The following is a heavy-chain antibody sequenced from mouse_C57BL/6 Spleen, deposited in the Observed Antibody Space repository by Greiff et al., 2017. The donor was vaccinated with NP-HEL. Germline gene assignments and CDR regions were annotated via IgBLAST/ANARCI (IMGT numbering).Heavy chain of an antibody. Sequence: VQLQQSGPELVKPGASVKISCKASGYAFSSSWMNWVKQRPGKGLEWIGRIYPGDGDTNYNGKFKGKATLTADKSSSTAYMQLSSLTSEDSAVYFCAEGGRDYWYFDVWGTGTTVTVSS. J-gene: IGHJ1*03. CDR2: IYPGDGDT. CDR1: GYAFSSSW. D-gene: IGHD3-3*01. CDR3: AEGGRDYWYFDV. V-gene: IGHV1-82*01.